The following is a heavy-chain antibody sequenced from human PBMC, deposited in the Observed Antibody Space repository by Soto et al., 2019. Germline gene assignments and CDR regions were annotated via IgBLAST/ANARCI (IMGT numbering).Heavy chain of an antibody. Sequence: EVQLLESGGGLVQPGGSLRLSCAPAGFTFSSYAMNWVRQAPGKGLEWVSAISGSGGSTNYADSVTGRFTISRDNSKNTLDMQMTSLRAEDTAVYYGAKCRKGWYYFDYWGQGTLVTVSS. J-gene: IGHJ4*02. CDR2: ISGSGGST. V-gene: IGHV3-23*01. D-gene: IGHD6-19*01. CDR1: GFTFSSYA. CDR3: AKCRKGWYYFDY.